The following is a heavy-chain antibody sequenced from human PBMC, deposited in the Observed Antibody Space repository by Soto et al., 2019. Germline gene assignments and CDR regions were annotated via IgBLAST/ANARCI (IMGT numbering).Heavy chain of an antibody. D-gene: IGHD1-7*01. CDR2: IIPIFGTA. V-gene: IGHV1-69*13. J-gene: IGHJ6*02. Sequence: SVKVSCKASGYTFTSYGISWVRQAPGQGLEWMGGIIPIFGTANYAQKSQGRVTITADESTSTAYMELSSLRSEDTAVYYCAGPPELTRIYYYYGMDVWGQGTTVTVSS. CDR1: GYTFTSYG. CDR3: AGPPELTRIYYYYGMDV.